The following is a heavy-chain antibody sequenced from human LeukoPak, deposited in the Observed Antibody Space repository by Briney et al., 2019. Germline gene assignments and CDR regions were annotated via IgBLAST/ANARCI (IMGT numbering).Heavy chain of an antibody. V-gene: IGHV4-39*07. D-gene: IGHD1-14*01. CDR1: GGSISSSSYY. J-gene: IGHJ4*02. CDR2: IYYSGST. Sequence: PSETLSLTCTVSGGSISSSSYYWGWIRQPPGKGLEWIGSIYYSGSTYYNPSLKSRVTISVDTSRNQFSLKLSSVTAADTAVYYCARGTENQWGQGTLVTVSS. CDR3: ARGTENQ.